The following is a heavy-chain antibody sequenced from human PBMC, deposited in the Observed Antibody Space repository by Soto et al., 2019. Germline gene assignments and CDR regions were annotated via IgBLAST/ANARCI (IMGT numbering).Heavy chain of an antibody. CDR2: IYYSGST. CDR3: ARMTFDDYFDY. Sequence: SQTLSLTCTVAEGSIIDYYWSWIRQPPGKGLEWIGYIYYSGSTNYNPSLKSRVTISVDTSKNQFSLKLSSVTAADTAVYYCARMTFDDYFDYWGQGTLVTVSS. CDR1: EGSIIDYY. V-gene: IGHV4-59*01. J-gene: IGHJ4*02. D-gene: IGHD2-21*02.